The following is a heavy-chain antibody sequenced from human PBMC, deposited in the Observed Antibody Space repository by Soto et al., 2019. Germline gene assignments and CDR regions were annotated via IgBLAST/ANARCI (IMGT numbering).Heavy chain of an antibody. CDR3: AAPLADCGGDCYLEYYYMDV. CDR1: GFTFTSSA. J-gene: IGHJ6*03. D-gene: IGHD2-21*01. CDR2: IVVGRGNT. Sequence: ASVKVSCKASGFTFTSSAVQWVRQARGQRLEWIGWIVVGRGNTNYEQKFQERVTITRDMSTSTAYMELSSLISEDAAVYYCAAPLADCGGDCYLEYYYMDVWGKGTTVTVSS. V-gene: IGHV1-58*01.